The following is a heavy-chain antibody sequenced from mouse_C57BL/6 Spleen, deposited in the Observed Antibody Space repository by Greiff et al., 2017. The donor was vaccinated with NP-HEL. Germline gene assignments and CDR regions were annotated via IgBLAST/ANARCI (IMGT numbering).Heavy chain of an antibody. CDR2: INPNNGGT. D-gene: IGHD4-1*01. CDR1: GYTFTDYY. J-gene: IGHJ1*03. V-gene: IGHV1-26*01. Sequence: EVQLQQSGPELVKPGASVKISCKASGYTFTDYYMNWVKQSPGKSLEWIGDINPNNGGTSYNQKFKGKATLTVDKSSSTAYMELRSLTSEDSAVYDCARGRTGTNGYFDVWGTGTTVTVAS. CDR3: ARGRTGTNGYFDV.